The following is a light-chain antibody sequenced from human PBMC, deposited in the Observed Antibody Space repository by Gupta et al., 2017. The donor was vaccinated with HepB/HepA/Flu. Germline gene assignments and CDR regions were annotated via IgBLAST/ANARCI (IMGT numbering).Light chain of an antibody. CDR1: QSVGSN. V-gene: IGKV6-21*01. CDR3: HQSKHLPIT. CDR2: YAS. Sequence: EVVLTQSPDFQSVTPNEKVTITCRASQSVGSNLHWYQQKPDQSPKLLIKYASQSCSGVPSRFSGSGSGTDFTLTINSLEPEDAATYYCHQSKHLPITFGQGTRLEIK. J-gene: IGKJ5*01.